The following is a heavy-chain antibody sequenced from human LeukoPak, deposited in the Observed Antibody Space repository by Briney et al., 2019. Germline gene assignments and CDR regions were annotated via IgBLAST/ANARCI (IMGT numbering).Heavy chain of an antibody. J-gene: IGHJ3*02. Sequence: SQTLSLTCTVSGGSISSGGYYWSWIRQPPGKGLEWIGYIYHSGSTYYNPSLKSRVTISVDRSKNQFSLKLSFVTAADTAVYYCAREWYSGSYFKSGAFDIWGQGTMVTVSS. CDR2: IYHSGST. V-gene: IGHV4-30-2*01. D-gene: IGHD1-26*01. CDR1: GGSISSGGYY. CDR3: AREWYSGSYFKSGAFDI.